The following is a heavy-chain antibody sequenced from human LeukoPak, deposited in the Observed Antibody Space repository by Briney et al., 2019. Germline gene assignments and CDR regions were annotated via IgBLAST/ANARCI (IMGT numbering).Heavy chain of an antibody. CDR1: GYSFTCYW. Sequence: GESLKISCKGSGYSFTCYWIGWVRQMPGKGLEWMGIIYPGDSDTRYSPSFQGQVTISADKSISTAYLQWRSLKASDTAMYYCARHVVVAAIEVGYDAFDIWGQGTMVTVSS. CDR3: ARHVVVAAIEVGYDAFDI. D-gene: IGHD2-15*01. CDR2: IYPGDSDT. V-gene: IGHV5-51*01. J-gene: IGHJ3*02.